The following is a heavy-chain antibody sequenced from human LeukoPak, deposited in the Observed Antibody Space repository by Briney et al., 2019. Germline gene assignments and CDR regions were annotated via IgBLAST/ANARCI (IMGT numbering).Heavy chain of an antibody. CDR3: AKSIAARPHYFDY. CDR1: GFTFSNYA. D-gene: IGHD6-6*01. V-gene: IGHV3-23*01. CDR2: ISGSGGNT. Sequence: GGSLRLSCAASGFTFSNYAMSWVRQAPGKGLEWVSAISGSGGNTYYADSAEGRFTISRDNSKNTLYLQMNSLRAEDTAVYYCAKSIAARPHYFDYWGQGTLVTVSS. J-gene: IGHJ4*02.